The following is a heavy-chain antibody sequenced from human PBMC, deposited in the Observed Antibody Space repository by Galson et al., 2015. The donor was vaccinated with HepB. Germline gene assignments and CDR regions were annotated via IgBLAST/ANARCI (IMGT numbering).Heavy chain of an antibody. CDR1: GFSFSSNA. Sequence: SLRLSCAASGFSFSSNAMRWVRQVPGKGLEWISEISGSGGRTDYADSVKGRFIISRENSRNTLYLQMNSLRVDDSPVYFCAKAPIYYFDSWGQGISVTVSS. V-gene: IGHV3-23*01. CDR2: ISGSGGRT. J-gene: IGHJ4*02. CDR3: AKAPIYYFDS.